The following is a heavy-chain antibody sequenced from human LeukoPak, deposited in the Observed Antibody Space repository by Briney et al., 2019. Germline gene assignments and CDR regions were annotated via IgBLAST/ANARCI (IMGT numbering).Heavy chain of an antibody. CDR3: ARGKASGQWVKTAQWLVRDNWFDP. CDR1: GFTFSSYA. CDR2: ISYDGSNK. J-gene: IGHJ5*02. D-gene: IGHD6-19*01. Sequence: PGGSLRLSCAASGFTFSSYAMHWVRQAPGKGLEWVAVISYDGSNKYYADSVKGRFTISRDNSKNTLYLQMNSLRAEDTAVYYCARGKASGQWVKTAQWLVRDNWFDPWGQGTLVTVSS. V-gene: IGHV3-30-3*01.